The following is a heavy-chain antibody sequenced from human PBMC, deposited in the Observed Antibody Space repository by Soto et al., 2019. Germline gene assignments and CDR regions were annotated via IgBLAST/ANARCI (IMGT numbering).Heavy chain of an antibody. CDR1: GGSISTYY. D-gene: IGHD3-10*01. J-gene: IGHJ4*02. CDR3: ARHNYGSGSTYFDY. Sequence: SETLSLTCTVSGGSISTYYWSWIRQSPGKGLEWIGYIYYSGSTNYNPSLKSRVTISVDTSKNQFSLKLNSMTAADTAVYYCARHNYGSGSTYFDYWGQGTLVTVSS. CDR2: IYYSGST. V-gene: IGHV4-59*08.